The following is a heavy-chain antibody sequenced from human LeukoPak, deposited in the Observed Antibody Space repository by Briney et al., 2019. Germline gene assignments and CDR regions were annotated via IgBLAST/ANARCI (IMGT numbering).Heavy chain of an antibody. D-gene: IGHD6-6*01. CDR1: GYIFTTYW. CDR3: ASYSSSSFGWEAGHYYYYGMDV. CDR2: IYPGDSDT. J-gene: IGHJ6*02. V-gene: IGHV5-51*01. Sequence: GESLKISCKASGYIFTTYWIGWVRQVPGKGLEWMGSIYPGDSDTRYSPSFQGQVTISADKSISTAYLQWSSLKASDTAMYYCASYSSSSFGWEAGHYYYYGMDVWGQGTTVTVSS.